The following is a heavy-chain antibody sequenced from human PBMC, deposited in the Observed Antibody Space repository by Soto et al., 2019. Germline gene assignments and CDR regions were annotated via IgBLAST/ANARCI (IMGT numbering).Heavy chain of an antibody. CDR2: IYYSGST. CDR1: GGSISSGGYY. V-gene: IGHV4-31*03. Sequence: SETLSLTCTVSGGSISSGGYYWSWIRQHPGKGLEWIGYIYYSGSTYYNPSLKSRVTISVDTSKNQFSLKLSSVTAADTAVYYCARDLRWLQFDAFDIWGQGTMVTVS. D-gene: IGHD5-12*01. J-gene: IGHJ3*02. CDR3: ARDLRWLQFDAFDI.